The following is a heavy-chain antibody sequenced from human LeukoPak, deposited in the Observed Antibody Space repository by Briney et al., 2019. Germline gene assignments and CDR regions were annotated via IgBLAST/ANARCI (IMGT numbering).Heavy chain of an antibody. CDR1: GFTFSDYS. CDR2: IGIDSGNT. J-gene: IGHJ4*02. V-gene: IGHV3-48*01. Sequence: PGGSLRLSCAAPGFTFSDYSMNWVRQAPGKGLEWISYIGIDSGNTNYADSVKGRFTISGDKAKNSLYLQMNSLRVEDPAVYYFARDYKYAFDNWVQGTLVSVSS. CDR3: ARDYKYAFDN. D-gene: IGHD5-24*01.